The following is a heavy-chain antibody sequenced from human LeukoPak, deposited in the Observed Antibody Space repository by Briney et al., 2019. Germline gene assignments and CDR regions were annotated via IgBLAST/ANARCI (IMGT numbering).Heavy chain of an antibody. J-gene: IGHJ4*02. CDR2: ISGDTVTT. CDR3: ARGSSSVTRCLDY. V-gene: IGHV3-23*01. D-gene: IGHD4-17*01. CDR1: GFTFSTYS. Sequence: QTGGSLRLSCAASGFTFSTYSMTWVRQAPGKGLEWVSIISGDTVTTYYADSVKGRFTISRDNSRNTLYLQMNSLRAEDTAVYYCARGSSSVTRCLDYWGQGTLVTVSS.